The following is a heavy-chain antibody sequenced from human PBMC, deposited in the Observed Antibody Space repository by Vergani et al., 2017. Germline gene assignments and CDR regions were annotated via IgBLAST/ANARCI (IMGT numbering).Heavy chain of an antibody. Sequence: QVTLKESGPVLLKPTETLTLTCTVSGFSLSNARMSVSWIRQPPGKALEWLAHIFSNDDKSYTTSLKTRLTISKDTSKSQVVLTMTNMGPVDTATYYCARMLPHSSASGRYYSGLDVWGQGTTVTVSS. CDR1: GFSLSNARMS. J-gene: IGHJ6*02. CDR2: IFSNDDK. V-gene: IGHV2-26*01. D-gene: IGHD3-10*01. CDR3: ARMLPHSSASGRYYSGLDV.